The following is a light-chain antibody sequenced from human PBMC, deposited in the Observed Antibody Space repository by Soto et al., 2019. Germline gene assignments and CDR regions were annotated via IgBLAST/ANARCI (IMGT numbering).Light chain of an antibody. CDR1: SSDIGAYNY. V-gene: IGLV2-14*03. Sequence: QSALTQPASVSGSPGQSITISCTGTSSDIGAYNYVSWYQQHPGKAPKLMIYDVNIRPSGVSNRFSGSKSGNTASRTISGLQAEDEADYYCTSWTTSTTMIFGGGTKLTVL. J-gene: IGLJ2*01. CDR3: TSWTTSTTMI. CDR2: DVN.